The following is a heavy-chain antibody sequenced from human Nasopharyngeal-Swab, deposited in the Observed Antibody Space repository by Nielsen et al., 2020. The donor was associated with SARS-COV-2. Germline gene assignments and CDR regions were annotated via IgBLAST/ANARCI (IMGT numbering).Heavy chain of an antibody. Sequence: SQTLSLTCAVYGGSFSGYYWSWIRQPPGKGLEWIGEINHSVSTNYNPSLKSRVTISVDTSKNQFSLQLNSVTPEDTAVYYCANEDIVVVPAAGDYYYYYGMDVWGQGTTVTVSS. CDR3: ANEDIVVVPAAGDYYYYYGMDV. V-gene: IGHV4-34*01. CDR1: GGSFSGYY. CDR2: INHSVST. D-gene: IGHD2-2*01. J-gene: IGHJ6*02.